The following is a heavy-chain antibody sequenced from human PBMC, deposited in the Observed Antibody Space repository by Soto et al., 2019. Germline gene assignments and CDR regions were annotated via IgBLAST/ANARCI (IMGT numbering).Heavy chain of an antibody. CDR2: SAPEEGEP. V-gene: IGHV1-24*01. Sequence: ASVKVSCKVPENTLTELTIDWLRQAPGKGLEWMGRSAPEEGEPIYPQKFQGRVSMTEDPSTDTAYMELTSLRSEDTAVYFCEADRKIVGTIGAFDFWGPGTLVTVYS. CDR1: ENTLTELT. CDR3: EADRKIVGTIGAFDF. J-gene: IGHJ4*02. D-gene: IGHD1-26*01.